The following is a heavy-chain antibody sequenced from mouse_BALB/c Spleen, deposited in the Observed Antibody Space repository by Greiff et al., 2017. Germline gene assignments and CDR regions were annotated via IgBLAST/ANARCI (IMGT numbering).Heavy chain of an antibody. J-gene: IGHJ3*01. Sequence: EVKVVESGGGLVQPGGSLKLSCAASGFTFSSYTMSWVRQTPEKRLEWVAYISNGGGSTYYPDTVKGRFTISRDNAKNTLYLQMSSLKSEDTAMYYCAKDFAYWGQGTLVTVSA. V-gene: IGHV5-12-2*01. CDR2: ISNGGGST. CDR1: GFTFSSYT. CDR3: AKDFAY.